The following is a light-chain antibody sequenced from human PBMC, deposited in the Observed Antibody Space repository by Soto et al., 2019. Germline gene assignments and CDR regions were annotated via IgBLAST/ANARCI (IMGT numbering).Light chain of an antibody. CDR3: QKRSNWPLN. CDR2: DAS. CDR1: QSVSSY. Sequence: EIVLTPSPATLSFSPLERATLSFRASQSVSSYLAWYQQKPGQAPRLLIYDASNRATGIPARFSGSGSGTDFTLTISSLEPEDFAVYYCQKRSNWPLNFGQGTRLAIK. J-gene: IGKJ5*01. V-gene: IGKV3-11*01.